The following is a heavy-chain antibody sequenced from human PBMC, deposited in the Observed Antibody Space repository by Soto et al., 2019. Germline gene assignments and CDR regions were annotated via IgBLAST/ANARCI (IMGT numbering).Heavy chain of an antibody. D-gene: IGHD5-12*01. V-gene: IGHV3-66*01. CDR3: ANQRGGYERDFDY. J-gene: IGHJ4*02. Sequence: VQLVESGGGLVQPGGSLRLSCAASGSTVSSNYMSWVRQAPGKGLGWGSVIYSGGSTYYADSVKGRFTISRDNSKNTLYLQMNSLRAEDTAVYYCANQRGGYERDFDYWGQGTLVTVSS. CDR2: IYSGGST. CDR1: GSTVSSNY.